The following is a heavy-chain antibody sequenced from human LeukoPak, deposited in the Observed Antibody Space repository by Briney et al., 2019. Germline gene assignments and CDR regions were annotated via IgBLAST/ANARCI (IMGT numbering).Heavy chain of an antibody. CDR2: IYHSGST. D-gene: IGHD4-17*01. Sequence: SGTLSLTCAVSGGSISSSNWWSWVRQPPGKGLEWIGEIYHSGSTNYNPSLKSRVTISVDKSKNQFSLKLSSVTAADTAVYYRARVTTVTTSCWFDPWGQGTLVTVSS. CDR3: ARVTTVTTSCWFDP. V-gene: IGHV4-4*02. J-gene: IGHJ5*02. CDR1: GGSISSSNW.